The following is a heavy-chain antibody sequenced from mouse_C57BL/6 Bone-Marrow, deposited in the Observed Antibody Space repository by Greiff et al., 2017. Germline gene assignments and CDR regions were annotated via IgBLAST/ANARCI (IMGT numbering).Heavy chain of an antibody. Sequence: EVKLMESGGGLVKPGGSLKLSCAASGFTFSSYAMSWVRQTPEKRLEWVATISDGGSYTYYPDNVKGRFTISRDNAKNNLYLQMSHLKSENTAMYYCARGQLRLQGWFAYWGQGTLVTVSA. CDR2: ISDGGSYT. CDR3: ARGQLRLQGWFAY. D-gene: IGHD3-2*02. V-gene: IGHV5-4*03. J-gene: IGHJ3*01. CDR1: GFTFSSYA.